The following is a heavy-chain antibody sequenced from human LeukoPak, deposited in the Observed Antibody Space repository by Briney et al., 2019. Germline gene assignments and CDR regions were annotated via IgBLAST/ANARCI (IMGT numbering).Heavy chain of an antibody. Sequence: GGSLHLSCAASGFPFSSYQMHWVRQARGKGLEWLSYISSSGDTIYDADSVKGRFTISRDNAKNSLYLQMNSLRAEDTAGCYCARDPRGTGASDGYGLDVWGQGDTVSVSS. J-gene: IGHJ6*02. V-gene: IGHV3-48*03. CDR1: GFPFSSYQ. D-gene: IGHD1/OR15-1a*01. CDR3: ARDPRGTGASDGYGLDV. CDR2: ISSSGDTI.